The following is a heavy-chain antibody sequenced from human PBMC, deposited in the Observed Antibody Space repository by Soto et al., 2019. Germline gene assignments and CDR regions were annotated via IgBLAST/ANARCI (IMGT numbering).Heavy chain of an antibody. J-gene: IGHJ5*02. Sequence: ASVKVSCKASGYTFTSYGISWVRQAPGQGLEWMGWISAYNGNTNYAQKLQGRVTMTTDTSTSTAYMELRSLRSDDTAVYYCAREPEYGYSSSWYGRPGGFDPWGQGTLVTVSS. CDR1: GYTFTSYG. D-gene: IGHD6-13*01. CDR2: ISAYNGNT. CDR3: AREPEYGYSSSWYGRPGGFDP. V-gene: IGHV1-18*01.